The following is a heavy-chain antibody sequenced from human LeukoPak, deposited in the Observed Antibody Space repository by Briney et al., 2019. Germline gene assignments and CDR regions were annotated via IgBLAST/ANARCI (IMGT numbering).Heavy chain of an antibody. Sequence: VASVKVSCKASGYTFTGYYMHWVRQAPGQGLEWMRWINPNSGGTNYAQKFQGRVTMTRDTSISTAYMELSRLRSDDTAVYYCAVGVVPRDPYYMDVWGKGTTVTVSS. CDR3: AVGVVPRDPYYMDV. CDR1: GYTFTGYY. J-gene: IGHJ6*03. CDR2: INPNSGGT. V-gene: IGHV1-2*02. D-gene: IGHD1-26*01.